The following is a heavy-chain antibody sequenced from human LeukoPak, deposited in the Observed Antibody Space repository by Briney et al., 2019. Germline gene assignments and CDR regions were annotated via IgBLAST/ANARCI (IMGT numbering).Heavy chain of an antibody. CDR2: IYYSGST. CDR3: ARALADTVTLYNWFDP. CDR1: GGSISSGDYY. D-gene: IGHD4-17*01. J-gene: IGHJ5*02. V-gene: IGHV4-30-4*01. Sequence: SETLSLTCTVSGGSISSGDYYWSWIRQPPGKGLEWIGYIYYSGSTYYNPSLKSRVTISVDTSKNQFSLKLSSVTAADTAVYYCARALADTVTLYNWFDPWGQGTLVTVSS.